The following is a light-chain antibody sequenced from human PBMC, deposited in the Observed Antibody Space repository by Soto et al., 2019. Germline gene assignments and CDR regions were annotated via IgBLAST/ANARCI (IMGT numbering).Light chain of an antibody. Sequence: QSALSQPPSASGSPGQSVTISCTGTSSDVGGSNYVSWYQQYPGKAPKLMIYEVNKRPSGVPDRFSGSKSGNTASLTVSGLQADDEADYYCSSYAGNTYFVRFGGGTKVTVL. CDR1: SSDVGGSNY. CDR3: SSYAGNTYFVR. CDR2: EVN. J-gene: IGLJ2*01. V-gene: IGLV2-8*01.